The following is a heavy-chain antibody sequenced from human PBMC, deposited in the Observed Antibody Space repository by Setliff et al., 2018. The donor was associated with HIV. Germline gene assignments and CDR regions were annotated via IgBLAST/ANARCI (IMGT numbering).Heavy chain of an antibody. D-gene: IGHD3-10*01. CDR3: ATLNMVRGAND. CDR2: VNHSGST. CDR1: GYSISSVSY. V-gene: IGHV4-38-2*02. J-gene: IGHJ4*02. Sequence: SETLSLTCTVSGYSISSVSYWGWIRQPPGKGLEWIGEVNHSGSTNYNPSLKSRVTISVDTSKNQFSLRMSSVTAADTAMYYCATLNMVRGANDWGQGTLVTVSS.